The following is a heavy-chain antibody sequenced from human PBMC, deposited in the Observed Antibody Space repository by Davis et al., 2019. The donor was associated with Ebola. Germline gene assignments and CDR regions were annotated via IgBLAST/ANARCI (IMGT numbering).Heavy chain of an antibody. V-gene: IGHV3-73*01. J-gene: IGHJ6*02. CDR3: SGTSSSGDV. CDR2: IRSKANSYAT. Sequence: LNIPCAASGFTFSGSAMHCVRQASGKGLEWVGRIRSKANSYATAYAASVKGRFTISRDDSKNTAYLQMNSLKTEDTAVYYCSGTSSSGDVWGQGTTVTVSS. CDR1: GFTFSGSA. D-gene: IGHD2-2*01.